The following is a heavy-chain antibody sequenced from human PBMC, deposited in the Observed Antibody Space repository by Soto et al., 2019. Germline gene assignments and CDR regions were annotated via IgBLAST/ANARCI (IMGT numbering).Heavy chain of an antibody. Sequence: SQTLSLTCAISGDSVSSNSAAWNWIRQSPSRGLEWLGRTYYRSKWYNDYAVSVKSRITINPDTSKNQFSLQLNSVTPEDTAVYYCARERANNSSSSDEYNWFDPWGQGTLVTVSS. V-gene: IGHV6-1*01. J-gene: IGHJ5*02. D-gene: IGHD6-6*01. CDR3: ARERANNSSSSDEYNWFDP. CDR2: TYYRSKWYN. CDR1: GDSVSSNSAA.